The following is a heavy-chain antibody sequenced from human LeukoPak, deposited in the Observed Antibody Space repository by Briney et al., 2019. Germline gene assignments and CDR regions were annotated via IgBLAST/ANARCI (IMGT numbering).Heavy chain of an antibody. CDR3: AKGEGYSSSSGLFDY. V-gene: IGHV3-30*02. CDR1: GFTFSSYG. D-gene: IGHD6-6*01. Sequence: GGSLRLSCAASGFTFSSYGMHWVCQAPGKGLEWVAFIRYDGSNKYYADSVKGRFTISRDNSKNTLYLQMNSLRAEDTAVYYCAKGEGYSSSSGLFDYWGQGTLVTVSS. J-gene: IGHJ4*02. CDR2: IRYDGSNK.